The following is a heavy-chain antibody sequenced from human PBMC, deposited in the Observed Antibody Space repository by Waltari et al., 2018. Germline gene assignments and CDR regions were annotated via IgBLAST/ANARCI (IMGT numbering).Heavy chain of an antibody. J-gene: IGHJ6*02. CDR2: TNPNSGGT. V-gene: IGHV1-2*02. CDR1: GYTFTGYY. CDR3: ARDLQTLNYGMDV. Sequence: QVQLVQSGAEVKKPGASVKVSCKASGYTFTGYYMHWVRQAPGQGLDWMGWTNPNSGGTNYAQKFQGRFTMTRDTSISTAYMELSRLRSDDTAVYYCARDLQTLNYGMDVWGQGTTVTVSS. D-gene: IGHD4-4*01.